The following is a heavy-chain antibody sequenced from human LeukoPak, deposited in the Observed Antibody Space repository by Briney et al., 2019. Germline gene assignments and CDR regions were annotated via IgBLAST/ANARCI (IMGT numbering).Heavy chain of an antibody. J-gene: IGHJ4*02. V-gene: IGHV3-7*03. CDR2: INQDGTEK. CDR3: TTPLWYGDYANYFDY. CDR1: GFTFTTYW. Sequence: GGSLRLSCAASGFTFTTYWMSWVRQAPGKGLEWVANINQDGTEKFYVDSVKGRFTISRDNAKNSLFLQMNSLKTEDTAVYYCTTPLWYGDYANYFDYWGQGTLVTVSS. D-gene: IGHD4-17*01.